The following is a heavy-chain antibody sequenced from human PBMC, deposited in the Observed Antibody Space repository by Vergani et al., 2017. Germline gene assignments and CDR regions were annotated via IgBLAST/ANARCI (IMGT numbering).Heavy chain of an antibody. Sequence: QVQLVESAGGVVQPGGSLRRSCAASGFTFTDYGMHWVRQAPGKGLEWVAVIWPNGVNKYYADSVRCRFTFSRDKSRYTLNLQMDSLRAEYSAVYHCVRESAPVDAFDVWGQGTMVTVSS. D-gene: IGHD3-3*01. V-gene: IGHV3-33*01. J-gene: IGHJ3*01. CDR3: VRESAPVDAFDV. CDR1: GFTFTDYG. CDR2: IWPNGVNK.